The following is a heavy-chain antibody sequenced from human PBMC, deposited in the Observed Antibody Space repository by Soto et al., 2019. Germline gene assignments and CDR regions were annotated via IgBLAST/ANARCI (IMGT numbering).Heavy chain of an antibody. CDR3: ARDRMLDP. D-gene: IGHD2-15*01. CDR2: INHSGST. Sequence: PSETLSLTCAVYGGSFSGYYWSWIRQPPGKGLEWIGEINHSGSTNYNPSLKSRVTISVDTSKNQFSLRLSSVTAADTAVYYCARDRMLDPWGQGTLVTFSS. V-gene: IGHV4-34*01. J-gene: IGHJ5*02. CDR1: GGSFSGYY.